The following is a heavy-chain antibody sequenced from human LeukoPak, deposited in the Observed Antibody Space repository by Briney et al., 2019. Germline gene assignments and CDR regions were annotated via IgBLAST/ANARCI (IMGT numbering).Heavy chain of an antibody. CDR3: AKGEGYCTNGVCYSGPYYYYYYGMDV. D-gene: IGHD2-8*01. CDR2: ISYDGSNK. Sequence: GRSLRLSCAASGFTFSSYGMHWVRQAPGKGLEWVAVISYDGSNKYYADSVKGRFTISRDHSKNTLYLQMNSLRAEDTAVYYCAKGEGYCTNGVCYSGPYYYYYYGMDVWGQGTTVTVSS. V-gene: IGHV3-30*18. CDR1: GFTFSSYG. J-gene: IGHJ6*02.